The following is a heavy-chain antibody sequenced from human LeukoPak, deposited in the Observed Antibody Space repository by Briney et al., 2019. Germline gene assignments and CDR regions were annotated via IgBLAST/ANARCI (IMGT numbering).Heavy chain of an antibody. CDR2: ISSSGSVI. J-gene: IGHJ6*02. V-gene: IGHV3-48*01. CDR3: ARKAVFKKSLFGMDV. CDR1: GITFSRYS. Sequence: PGGSLRLSCEASGITFSRYSFNWVRRAPGKGLEWISFISSSGSVIQYADSVKGRFTISRDNSKNTLYLQMNSLRAEDTAVYYCARKAVFKKSLFGMDVWGQGTTVTVSS.